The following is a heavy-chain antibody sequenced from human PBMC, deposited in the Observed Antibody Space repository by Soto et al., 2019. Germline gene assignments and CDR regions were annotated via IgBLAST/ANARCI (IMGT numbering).Heavy chain of an antibody. V-gene: IGHV4-39*02. CDR1: GGSINSNNYY. Sequence: QLHLQESGPGLVKPSETLSLTCTVSGGSINSNNYYWAWIRQPPGKGLAWIASIYYDGSTYYNSFLKSRVSISVDTSKNHFSLQLSSATAADTAVYYCAKVVVAATRHTDFDSWGQGTLVTVSS. CDR3: AKVVVAATRHTDFDS. CDR2: IYYDGST. D-gene: IGHD2-15*01. J-gene: IGHJ4*02.